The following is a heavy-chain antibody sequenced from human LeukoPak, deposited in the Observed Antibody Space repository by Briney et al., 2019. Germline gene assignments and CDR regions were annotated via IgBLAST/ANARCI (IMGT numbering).Heavy chain of an antibody. V-gene: IGHV3-7*01. CDR3: ARDYYDSSGYLDY. Sequence: PGGSLRLSCAAPGFTFSSYWMSWVRQAPGKGLEWVANIKQDGSEKYYVDSVKGRFTISRDNAKNSLYLQMNSLRAEDTAVYYCARDYYDSSGYLDYWGQGTLVTVSP. CDR1: GFTFSSYW. CDR2: IKQDGSEK. D-gene: IGHD3-22*01. J-gene: IGHJ4*02.